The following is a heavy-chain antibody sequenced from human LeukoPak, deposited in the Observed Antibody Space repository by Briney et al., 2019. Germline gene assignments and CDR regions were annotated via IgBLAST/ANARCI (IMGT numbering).Heavy chain of an antibody. V-gene: IGHV4-4*07. CDR2: IYSSGST. CDR3: ARDDYNSGWYYGSYYYYYYMDV. CDR1: GGSISSYY. Sequence: SETLSLTCTVSGGSISSYYWSWFRQPAGKGLEWIGRIYSSGSTNYNPSLKSRVTMSVDTSKNQFSLRLSSVTAADTAVYYCARDDYNSGWYYGSYYYYYYMDVWGKGTTVTVSS. D-gene: IGHD6-19*01. J-gene: IGHJ6*03.